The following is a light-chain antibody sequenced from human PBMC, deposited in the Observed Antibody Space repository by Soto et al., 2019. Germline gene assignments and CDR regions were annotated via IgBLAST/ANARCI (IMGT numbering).Light chain of an antibody. Sequence: DIVMTQSPDSLAVSLGERATINCKSSQNGFYSSNNKNYLAWYQQKPGQPPKLLISWSSTRESGVPDRFSGSGSETDFTLTISSLQSEDFAVYYCQQYNNWWTFGQGTKVDIK. CDR3: QQYNNWWT. J-gene: IGKJ1*01. CDR2: WSS. CDR1: QNGFYSSNNKNY. V-gene: IGKV4-1*01.